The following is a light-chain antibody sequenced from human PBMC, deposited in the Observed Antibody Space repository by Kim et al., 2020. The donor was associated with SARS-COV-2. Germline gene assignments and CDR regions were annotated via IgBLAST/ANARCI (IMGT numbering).Light chain of an antibody. CDR1: SSDVGAYNY. CDR2: DVS. CDR3: SSYTSSSTYV. Sequence: GQSITFSCTGTSSDVGAYNYVSWYQQHPGKAPKLVIFDVSERPSGVSNRFSGSKSGSTASLTISGLQAEDEADYYCSSYTSSSTYVFGTGTKVTVL. V-gene: IGLV2-14*04. J-gene: IGLJ1*01.